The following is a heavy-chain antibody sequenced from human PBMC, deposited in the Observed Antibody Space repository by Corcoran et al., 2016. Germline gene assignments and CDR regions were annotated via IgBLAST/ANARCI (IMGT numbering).Heavy chain of an antibody. J-gene: IGHJ5*02. D-gene: IGHD4-17*01. V-gene: IGHV1-69*01. CDR2: IIPIFGTA. CDR1: GGTFSSYA. CDR3: GRAIGTTGDYGINWFDP. Sequence: QVQLVQSGAEVKKPGSSVKVSCKASGGTFSSYAISWVRQDPGQGLEWMGGIIPIFGTANYAEKFQGRVTITADESTSTAYMELRSLRSEDTAVYYCGRAIGTTGDYGINWFDPWGQGTLVTVSA.